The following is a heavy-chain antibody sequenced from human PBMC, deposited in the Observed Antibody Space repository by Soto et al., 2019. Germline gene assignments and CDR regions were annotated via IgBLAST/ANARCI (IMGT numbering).Heavy chain of an antibody. CDR3: AKDKSFNCGYNDY. J-gene: IGHJ4*02. V-gene: IGHV3-30*18. CDR2: ISYDGSNK. D-gene: IGHD5-12*01. Sequence: LRLSFAASGFTFSSYGMHWGRQAPGKGLEWVAVISYDGSNKYYADSVKRRFTISRDNSKNTLYLQMNSLRAEDTAVYYCAKDKSFNCGYNDYWGQGTLVTVSS. CDR1: GFTFSSYG.